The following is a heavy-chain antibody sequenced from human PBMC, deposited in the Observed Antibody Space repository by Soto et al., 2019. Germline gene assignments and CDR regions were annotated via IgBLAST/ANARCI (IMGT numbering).Heavy chain of an antibody. CDR2: INHSGST. J-gene: IGHJ5*02. CDR3: ARRLPTTGRYNWFDP. Sequence: PSETLSLTCTVSGGSISSGGYYWSWIRQPPGKGLEWIGEINHSGSTNYNPSLKSRVTISVDTSKNQFSLKLSSVTAADTAVYYCARRLPTTGRYNWFDPWGQGTLVTVSS. D-gene: IGHD4-17*01. CDR1: GGSISSGGYY. V-gene: IGHV4-61*08.